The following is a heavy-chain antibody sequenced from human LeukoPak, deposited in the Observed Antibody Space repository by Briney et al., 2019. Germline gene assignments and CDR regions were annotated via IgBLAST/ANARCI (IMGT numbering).Heavy chain of an antibody. D-gene: IGHD3-10*01. V-gene: IGHV4-59*13. CDR1: GGSISAYY. J-gene: IGHJ6*03. CDR3: ARDYYGHYYMDV. Sequence: SETLSLTCTVSGGSISAYYWSWIRRPPGKGLEWIGYMYYSGSSNYNPSLKSRVTISVDTSKNQLSLKLNSVTAADTAVYYCARDYYGHYYMDVWGKGTTVTISS. CDR2: MYYSGSS.